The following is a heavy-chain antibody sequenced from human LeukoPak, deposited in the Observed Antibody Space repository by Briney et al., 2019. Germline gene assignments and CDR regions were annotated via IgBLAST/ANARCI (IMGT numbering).Heavy chain of an antibody. D-gene: IGHD3-22*01. V-gene: IGHV3-30*04. CDR1: GLPLSTFI. CDR2: ISNDGIGK. J-gene: IGHJ4*02. Sequence: PGGSLRLSCAASGLPLSTFIIHWVRQAPGKGLEWVAAISNDGIGKFYADSVKGRFTISRDNSKNTLHLQIDSLRLEDTAVYHCAREFHSSGYAGTFDYWGPGTLVTVSS. CDR3: AREFHSSGYAGTFDY.